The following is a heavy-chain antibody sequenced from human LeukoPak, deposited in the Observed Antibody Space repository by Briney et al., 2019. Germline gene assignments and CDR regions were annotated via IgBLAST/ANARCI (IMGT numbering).Heavy chain of an antibody. V-gene: IGHV3-30*03. J-gene: IGHJ4*02. Sequence: PGGSLRLSCTVSGFTFSSYGMHWVRQAPGKGLEWVAGIAYDGNNKFHADFVKGRFTISRDNSKNTLYLQMNSLRAEDTAVYYCARDGYYDFWSGPFDFWGQGTLVTVSS. CDR1: GFTFSSYG. CDR2: IAYDGNNK. D-gene: IGHD3-3*01. CDR3: ARDGYYDFWSGPFDF.